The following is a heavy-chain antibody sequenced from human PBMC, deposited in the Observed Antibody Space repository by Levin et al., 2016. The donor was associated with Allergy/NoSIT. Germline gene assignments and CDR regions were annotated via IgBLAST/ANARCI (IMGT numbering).Heavy chain of an antibody. CDR3: ARDGRYYYDSSGYYEYYFDY. V-gene: IGHV1-69*13. Sequence: SVKVSCKASGGTFSSYAISWVRQAPGQGLEWMGGIIPIFGTANYAQKFQGRVTITADESTSTAYMELSSLRSEDTAVYYCARDGRYYYDSSGYYEYYFDYWGQGTTVTVSS. J-gene: IGHJ4*03. CDR2: IIPIFGTA. CDR1: GGTFSSYA. D-gene: IGHD3-22*01.